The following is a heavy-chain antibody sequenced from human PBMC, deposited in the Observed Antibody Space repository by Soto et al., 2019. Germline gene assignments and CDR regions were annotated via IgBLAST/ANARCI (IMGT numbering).Heavy chain of an antibody. D-gene: IGHD5-18*01. CDR2: ISAYNGDT. CDR3: ARGRFGYSYGRSTDYYYYGMDV. V-gene: IGHV1-18*01. J-gene: IGHJ6*02. CDR1: GYTFTSYG. Sequence: QVQLVQSGAEVKKPGASVKVSCKASGYTFTSYGISWVRQAPGQGLEWMGWISAYNGDTNYAQKFQGRVTITADKSTSTAYMELSSLRSEDTAVYYCARGRFGYSYGRSTDYYYYGMDVWGQGTTVTVSS.